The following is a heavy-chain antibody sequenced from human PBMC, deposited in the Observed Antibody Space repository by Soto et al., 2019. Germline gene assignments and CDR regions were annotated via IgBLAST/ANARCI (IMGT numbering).Heavy chain of an antibody. CDR2: IYYGGST. D-gene: IGHD4-17*01. CDR1: GGSISSGGYY. Sequence: PSETLSLTCTVSGGSISSGGYYWSWIRQHPGKGLEWIGYIYYGGSTYYNPSLKSRVTISVDTSKNQFSLKLSSVTAADTAVYYCARDGDYGGNSDYYYGMDVWGQGTTVTVSS. J-gene: IGHJ6*02. V-gene: IGHV4-31*03. CDR3: ARDGDYGGNSDYYYGMDV.